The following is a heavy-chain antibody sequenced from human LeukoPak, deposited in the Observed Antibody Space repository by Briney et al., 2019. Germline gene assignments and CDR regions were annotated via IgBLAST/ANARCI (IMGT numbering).Heavy chain of an antibody. D-gene: IGHD3-10*01. V-gene: IGHV1-69*06. CDR1: GGTFSSYA. Sequence: ASVTLSCKASGGTFSSYAISWVRQAPGHGLEWMGGIIPIFGTANYAQKFQGRVTITADKSTSTAYMELSSLRSEDTAVYYCARAADYYGSGSYPYYFDYWGQGTLVTVSS. CDR2: IIPIFGTA. CDR3: ARAADYYGSGSYPYYFDY. J-gene: IGHJ4*02.